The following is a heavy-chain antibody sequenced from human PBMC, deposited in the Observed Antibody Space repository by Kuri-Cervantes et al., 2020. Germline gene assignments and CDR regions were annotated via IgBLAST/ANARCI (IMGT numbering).Heavy chain of an antibody. CDR3: TRVLIRFGRGSWPDI. CDR1: GYTFTSYD. CDR2: MNPNSGST. J-gene: IGHJ4*02. V-gene: IGHV1-8*01. Sequence: ASVKVSCKASGYTFTSYDINWVRQATGQGLEWMGWMNPNSGSTGYAQKFQGRVTMTRNTSISTAYMELSSLRSEDTAVYFCTRVLIRFGRGSWPDIWGQGTLVTVSS. D-gene: IGHD3-3*01.